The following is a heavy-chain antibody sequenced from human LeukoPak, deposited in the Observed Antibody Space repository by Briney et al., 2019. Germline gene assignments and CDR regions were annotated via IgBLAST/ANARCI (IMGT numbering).Heavy chain of an antibody. J-gene: IGHJ5*02. Sequence: SETLSLTCTVSGGSFSNYYWSWIRQPPGKGLEWIGYIYYSGSTNYNPSLKSRVTISVDTSNNQSSLNLSSVTAADTAVYYCARHPTALVSYGFDPWGQGTLVTVSS. CDR2: IYYSGST. V-gene: IGHV4-59*08. D-gene: IGHD5-18*01. CDR3: ARHPTALVSYGFDP. CDR1: GGSFSNYY.